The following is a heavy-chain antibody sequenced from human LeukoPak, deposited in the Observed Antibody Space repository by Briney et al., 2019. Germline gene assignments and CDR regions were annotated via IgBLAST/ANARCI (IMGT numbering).Heavy chain of an antibody. J-gene: IGHJ4*02. Sequence: PSETLSLTCTVSGGSISSYYWSWIRQPPGKGLEWIGYIYYSGSTNYNPSLKSRVTISVDTSKNQFSLKLSSVTAADTAVYYCAGAPYDSSPGFRYWGQGTLVTVSS. CDR2: IYYSGST. CDR1: GGSISSYY. V-gene: IGHV4-59*08. CDR3: AGAPYDSSPGFRY. D-gene: IGHD3-22*01.